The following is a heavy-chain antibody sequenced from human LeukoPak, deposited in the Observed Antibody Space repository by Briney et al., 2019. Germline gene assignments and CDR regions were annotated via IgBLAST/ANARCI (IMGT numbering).Heavy chain of an antibody. CDR1: GYTFTNYG. CDR2: ISAYSGNT. CDR3: ARDIATIQHQD. D-gene: IGHD5-18*01. Sequence: ASVKVSCKASGYTFTNYGISWVRQAPGQGLEWMGWISAYSGNTNYVEKFQGRATMTTDTSTSTAYMELRSLRSDDTAVYYCARDIATIQHQDWGQGTLVTVSS. J-gene: IGHJ4*02. V-gene: IGHV1-18*01.